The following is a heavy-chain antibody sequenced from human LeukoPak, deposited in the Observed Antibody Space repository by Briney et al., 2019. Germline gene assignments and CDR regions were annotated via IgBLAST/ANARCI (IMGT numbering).Heavy chain of an antibody. V-gene: IGHV3-23*01. CDR3: ARDAPEPYYYDSSGYSTLDYYGMDV. CDR2: IFGSGAGT. J-gene: IGHJ6*02. Sequence: PGGSLRLSCAASGFTFSSYAMSWVRQAPGKGLEWVSSIFGSGAGTYFADSVKGRFTISRDNSKNTLYLQMNSLRAEDTAVYYCARDAPEPYYYDSSGYSTLDYYGMDVWGQGTTVTVSS. D-gene: IGHD3-22*01. CDR1: GFTFSSYA.